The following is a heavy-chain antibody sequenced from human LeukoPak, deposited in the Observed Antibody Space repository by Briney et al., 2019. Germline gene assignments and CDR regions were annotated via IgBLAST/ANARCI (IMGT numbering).Heavy chain of an antibody. V-gene: IGHV4-61*01. CDR3: AREAKAAAADAFDI. CDR2: IYYSGST. CDR1: GGSIAISSHH. Sequence: KSSETLSLTCTVSGGSIAISSHHWEWIRQPPGKGLEWIGYIYYSGSTNYNPSLKSRVTISVDTSKNQFSLKLSSVTAADTAVYYCAREAKAAAADAFDIWGQGTMVTVSS. J-gene: IGHJ3*02. D-gene: IGHD6-13*01.